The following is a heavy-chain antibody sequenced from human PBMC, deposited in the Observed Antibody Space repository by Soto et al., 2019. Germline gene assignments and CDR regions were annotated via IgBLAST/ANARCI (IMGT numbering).Heavy chain of an antibody. CDR2: IKQDGSEK. J-gene: IGHJ4*02. CDR3: SRGGIDGIWDSNFDY. CDR1: AFTLSNYW. D-gene: IGHD2-8*01. Sequence: GGSLRLSCAASAFTLSNYWMSWVRQAPGKGLEWVANIKQDGSEKYYVDSVKGRFTISRDNAKNSLYLQMNGLRAEDTAMYYCSRGGIDGIWDSNFDYWGQGNLVTVSS. V-gene: IGHV3-7*03.